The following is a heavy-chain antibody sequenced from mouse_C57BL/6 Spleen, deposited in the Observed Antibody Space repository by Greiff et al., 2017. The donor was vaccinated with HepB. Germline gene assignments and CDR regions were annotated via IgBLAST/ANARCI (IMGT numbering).Heavy chain of an antibody. D-gene: IGHD1-1*01. Sequence: VQGVESGAELVRPGASVTLSCKASGYTFTDYEMHWVKQTPVHGLEWIGAIDPETGGTAYNQKFKGKAILTADKSSSTAYMELRSLTSEDSAVYYCTRSYGSSYWYFDVWGTGTTVTVSS. CDR2: IDPETGGT. CDR1: GYTFTDYE. CDR3: TRSYGSSYWYFDV. J-gene: IGHJ1*03. V-gene: IGHV1-15*01.